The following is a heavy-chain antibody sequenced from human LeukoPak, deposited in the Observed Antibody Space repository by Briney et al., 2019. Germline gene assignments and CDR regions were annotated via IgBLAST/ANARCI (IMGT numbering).Heavy chain of an antibody. J-gene: IGHJ4*02. CDR1: GYSFTSYW. V-gene: IGHV5-51*01. CDR3: ARRAQGYCSSTSCYHFDY. CDR2: IYPGDSDT. Sequence: GESLKISCKGSGYSFTSYWTGWVRQMPGKGLEWMGIIYPGDSDTRYSPSFQGQVTISADKSISTAYLQWSSLKASDTAMYYCARRAQGYCSSTSCYHFDYWGQGTLVTVSS. D-gene: IGHD2-2*01.